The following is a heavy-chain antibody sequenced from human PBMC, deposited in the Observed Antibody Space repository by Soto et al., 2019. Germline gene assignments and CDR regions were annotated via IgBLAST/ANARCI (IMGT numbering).Heavy chain of an antibody. D-gene: IGHD3-9*01. J-gene: IGHJ4*02. CDR1: GYTLSSYY. Sequence: GASVKVSCKASGYTLSSYYMHWVRQAPGQGLEWMGIINPSGGSTSYAQKFQGRVTMTRDTSTSTVYMELSSLRSEDTAVYYCDRDQYDILTGYCFDYWGQGTLVTVSS. CDR3: DRDQYDILTGYCFDY. V-gene: IGHV1-46*03. CDR2: INPSGGST.